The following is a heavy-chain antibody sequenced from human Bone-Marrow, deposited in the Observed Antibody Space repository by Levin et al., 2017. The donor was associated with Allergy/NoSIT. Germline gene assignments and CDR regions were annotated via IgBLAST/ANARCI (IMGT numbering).Heavy chain of an antibody. CDR1: GFTFSNYA. CDR3: ARAPTHDCSTTSFYVNGWFDP. Sequence: SCAASGFTFSNYAIHWVRQAPGKGLEWVAVISYDGSNKKYADAVKGRFTISRDNSNNTLYLQMNSLRAEDTAVYYCARAPTHDCSTTSFYVNGWFDPWGQGALVTVSS. V-gene: IGHV3-30-3*01. J-gene: IGHJ5*02. D-gene: IGHD2-2*01. CDR2: ISYDGSNK.